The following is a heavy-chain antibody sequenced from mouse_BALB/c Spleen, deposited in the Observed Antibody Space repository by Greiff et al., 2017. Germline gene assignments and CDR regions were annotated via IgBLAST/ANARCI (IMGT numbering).Heavy chain of an antibody. V-gene: IGHV1-69*02. CDR2: IYPSDSYT. Sequence: QVQLQQPGAELVRPGASVKLSCKASGYTFTSYWINWVKQRPGQGLEWIGNIYPSDSYTNYNQKFKDKATLTVDKSSSTAYMQLSSPTSEDSAVYYCARERDYRYLYAMDYWGQGTSVTVSS. J-gene: IGHJ4*01. D-gene: IGHD2-14*01. CDR1: GYTFTSYW. CDR3: ARERDYRYLYAMDY.